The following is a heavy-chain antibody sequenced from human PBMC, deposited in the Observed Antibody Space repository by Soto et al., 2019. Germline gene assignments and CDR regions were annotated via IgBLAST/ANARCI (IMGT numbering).Heavy chain of an antibody. Sequence: TSETLSLTCAVYGGSFSNCSWTWIRQPPGKGLEWIGEINHSGSTNYNPSLKSRVTISVDTSKNQFSLKLSSVTAADTAVYYCARDLVRGSDRFDPWGQGTLVTVSS. CDR2: INHSGST. CDR1: GGSFSNCS. J-gene: IGHJ5*02. V-gene: IGHV4-34*01. CDR3: ARDLVRGSDRFDP. D-gene: IGHD3-10*01.